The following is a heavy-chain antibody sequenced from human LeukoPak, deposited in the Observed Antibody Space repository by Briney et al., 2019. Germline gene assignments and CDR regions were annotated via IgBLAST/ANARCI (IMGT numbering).Heavy chain of an antibody. CDR3: ARGPSGGSSYAFDI. D-gene: IGHD2-15*01. CDR1: GGSISSYY. V-gene: IGHV4-59*12. J-gene: IGHJ3*02. CDR2: IYYSGST. Sequence: SETLSLTCTVSGGSISSYYWSWIRQPPGKGLEWIGYIYYSGSTNYNPSLKSRVTISVDTSKNQFSLKLSSVTAADTAVYYCARGPSGGSSYAFDIWGQGTMVTVSS.